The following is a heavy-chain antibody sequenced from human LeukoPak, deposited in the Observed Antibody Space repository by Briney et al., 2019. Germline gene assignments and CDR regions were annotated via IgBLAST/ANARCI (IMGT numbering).Heavy chain of an antibody. D-gene: IGHD6-13*01. CDR2: INSAGIST. Sequence: PSETLSLTCAVYGGSFSSYWMHWVRQAPGKGLVWVSRINSAGISTNYADSVKGRFTISRDNAKNTLYLQMNSLRAEDTAIYYCGRDIATAVDYWGLGTLVTVSS. V-gene: IGHV3-74*01. J-gene: IGHJ4*02. CDR3: GRDIATAVDY. CDR1: GGSFSSYW.